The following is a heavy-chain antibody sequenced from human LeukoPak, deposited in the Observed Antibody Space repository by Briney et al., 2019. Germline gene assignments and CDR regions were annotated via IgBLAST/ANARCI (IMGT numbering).Heavy chain of an antibody. CDR2: IYYSGST. V-gene: IGHV4-39*07. Sequence: SETLSLTCTVSGGSISSGSYYWSWIRQPAGKGLEWIGSIYYSGSTYYNPSLKSRVTISVDTSKNQFSLKLSSVTAADTAVYYCARVALTVTTSLTGSLYDYWGQGTLVTVSS. D-gene: IGHD4-17*01. J-gene: IGHJ4*02. CDR3: ARVALTVTTSLTGSLYDY. CDR1: GGSISSGSYY.